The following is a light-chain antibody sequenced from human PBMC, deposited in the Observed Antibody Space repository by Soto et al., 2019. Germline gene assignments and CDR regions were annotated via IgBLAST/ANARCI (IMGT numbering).Light chain of an antibody. Sequence: QSVLTQPPSVSGAPGQRVTIPCTGSSSNIGAGSDVHWYQQLPGTAPKVLIYNNNSRPSGVPDRFSGSKSGTSASLAITGLQSEDEADYYCQSYDSSLSGYVFGTGTKVTVL. CDR1: SSNIGAGSD. J-gene: IGLJ1*01. CDR2: NNN. CDR3: QSYDSSLSGYV. V-gene: IGLV1-40*01.